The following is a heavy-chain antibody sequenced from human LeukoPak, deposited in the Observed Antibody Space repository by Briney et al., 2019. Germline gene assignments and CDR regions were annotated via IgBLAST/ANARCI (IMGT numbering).Heavy chain of an antibody. D-gene: IGHD4-17*01. CDR1: GFTFSSYW. CDR2: IKQDGSEK. J-gene: IGHJ4*02. CDR3: ARDRPSRDGDYDHGNFDY. V-gene: IGHV3-7*01. Sequence: PGGFLRLSCAASGFTFSSYWMSWVRQAPGKGLEWVANIKQDGSEKYYVDSVKGRFTISRDNAKNSLYLQMNSLRAEDTAVYYCARDRPSRDGDYDHGNFDYWGQGTLVTVSS.